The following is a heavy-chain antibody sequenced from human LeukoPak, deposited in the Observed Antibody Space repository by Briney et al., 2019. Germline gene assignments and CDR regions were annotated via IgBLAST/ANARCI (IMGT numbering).Heavy chain of an antibody. Sequence: GGSLRLSCAASGFRFSSYSMNWVRQAPGRGREWISYISSGSRTIFYADSVKGRFTISRDNAKNSLYLLMDSLRADYTAVYYCARESITGDRDFDYWGQGTLITVSS. D-gene: IGHD7-27*01. CDR2: ISSGSRTI. V-gene: IGHV3-48*01. CDR3: ARESITGDRDFDY. CDR1: GFRFSSYS. J-gene: IGHJ4*02.